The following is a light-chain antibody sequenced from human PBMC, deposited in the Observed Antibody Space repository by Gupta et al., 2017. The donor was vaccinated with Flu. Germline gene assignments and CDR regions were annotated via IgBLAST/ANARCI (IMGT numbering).Light chain of an antibody. Sequence: QSALTQPASVSGSPGQSIAISCTGTNSDIGAYNYVSWYQQHPGKAPKLMIYEVSNRPSGVSTRFSGSKSGNTASLTISGLQAEDEDDYYGGSYGAVGVFGGGTKLTVL. CDR3: GSYGAVGV. J-gene: IGLJ2*01. CDR2: EVS. V-gene: IGLV2-14*01. CDR1: NSDIGAYNY.